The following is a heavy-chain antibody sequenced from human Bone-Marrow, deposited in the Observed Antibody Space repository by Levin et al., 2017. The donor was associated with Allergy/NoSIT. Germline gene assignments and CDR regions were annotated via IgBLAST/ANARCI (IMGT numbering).Heavy chain of an antibody. D-gene: IGHD3-10*01. Sequence: GGSLRLSCAASGFTFSTYNMNWVRQAPGKGLEWISCISGSSNDIYYADSVKVRFTISRDNAKKSLYLQMNSLKAEDTAVFYCARDQYSYGSWESDYWGQGTLVTVSS. V-gene: IGHV3-21*01. J-gene: IGHJ4*02. CDR3: ARDQYSYGSWESDY. CDR2: ISGSSNDI. CDR1: GFTFSTYN.